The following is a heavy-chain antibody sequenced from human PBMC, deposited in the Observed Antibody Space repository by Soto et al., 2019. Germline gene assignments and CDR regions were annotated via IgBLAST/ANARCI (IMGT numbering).Heavy chain of an antibody. V-gene: IGHV3-23*01. CDR2: ISGSGGST. CDR3: EKGLNAVDSCDI. D-gene: IGHD2-2*01. J-gene: IGHJ3*02. Sequence: EVQLLESGGGLVQPGGSLRLSCAASGFTFSSYAMSWVRQAPGKGLEWVSAISGSGGSTYYAASVKGRFTISRDNSKHTLYLDMNRMRAEDTAVYYCEKGLNAVDSCDIWGQGTMVTVCS. CDR1: GFTFSSYA.